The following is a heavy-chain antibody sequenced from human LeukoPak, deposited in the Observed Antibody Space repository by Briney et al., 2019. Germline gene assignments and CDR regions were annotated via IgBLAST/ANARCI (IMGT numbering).Heavy chain of an antibody. CDR2: IRGSGGST. J-gene: IGHJ4*02. V-gene: IGHV3-23*01. CDR1: GFTFSRYG. CDR3: ARGEPYYYDSSGYYGSLY. Sequence: PGGSLRLSCEASGFTFSRYGMSWVRQAPGKGLEWVSAIRGSGGSTYYADSVKGRFTISRDNAKNSLYLQMNSLRAEDTAVYYCARGEPYYYDSSGYYGSLYWGQGTLVAVSS. D-gene: IGHD3-22*01.